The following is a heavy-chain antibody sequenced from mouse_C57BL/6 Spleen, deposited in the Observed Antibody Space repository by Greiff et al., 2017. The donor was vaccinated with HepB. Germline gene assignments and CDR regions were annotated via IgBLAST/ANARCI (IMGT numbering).Heavy chain of an antibody. CDR2: ISYDGSN. V-gene: IGHV3-6*01. CDR3: ARIYYAYYYAMDY. Sequence: DVQLQESGPGLVKPSQSLSLTCSVTGYSITSGYYWNWIRQFPGNKLEWMGYISYDGSNNYNPSLKNRISITRDTSKNQFFLKLNSVTTEDTATYYCARIYYAYYYAMDYWDQGTSVTVSS. CDR1: GYSITSGYY. J-gene: IGHJ4*01. D-gene: IGHD2-1*01.